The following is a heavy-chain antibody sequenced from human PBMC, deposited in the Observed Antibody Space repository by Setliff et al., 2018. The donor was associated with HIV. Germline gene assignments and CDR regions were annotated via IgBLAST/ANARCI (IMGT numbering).Heavy chain of an antibody. CDR2: IYYTGYT. CDR1: GGSMSSYY. J-gene: IGHJ4*02. D-gene: IGHD6-19*01. Sequence: SETLSLTCTVSGGSMSSYYWSWIRQPPGKGLEWIGSIYYTGYTYYNPSLKSRVTISVDTSKNQFSLKLSSVTAADTAVYYCAYSSDWYGVFDHWGQGTLVTVSS. CDR3: AYSSDWYGVFDH. V-gene: IGHV4-59*01.